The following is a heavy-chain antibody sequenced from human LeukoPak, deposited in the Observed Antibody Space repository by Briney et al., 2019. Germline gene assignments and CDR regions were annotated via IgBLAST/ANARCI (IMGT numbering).Heavy chain of an antibody. CDR2: IYYSGST. D-gene: IGHD6-13*01. CDR1: GGSISSYY. Sequence: PSGTLSLTCTVSGGSISSYYWSWIRQPPGKGLEWIGYIYYSGSTNYNPSLKSRVTISVDTSKNQFSLKLSSVTAADTAVYYCSAAAGNYYGMDVWGQGTTVTVSS. CDR3: SAAAGNYYGMDV. V-gene: IGHV4-59*01. J-gene: IGHJ6*02.